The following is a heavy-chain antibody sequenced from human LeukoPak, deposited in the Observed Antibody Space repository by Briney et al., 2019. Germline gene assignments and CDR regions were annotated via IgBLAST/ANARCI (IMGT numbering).Heavy chain of an antibody. D-gene: IGHD2-2*01. CDR3: ARGSRGIVVLPAADGWFDL. V-gene: IGHV4-59*01. J-gene: IGHJ5*02. Sequence: SETLSLTCTVSGGSISSYYWSWIRQPPGKGLEWIGYIYYSGSTNYNPSLKSRVTISVDTSKNQLSLKLSSVTAADTAVYYCARGSRGIVVLPAADGWFDLWGQGTLVTVSS. CDR2: IYYSGST. CDR1: GGSISSYY.